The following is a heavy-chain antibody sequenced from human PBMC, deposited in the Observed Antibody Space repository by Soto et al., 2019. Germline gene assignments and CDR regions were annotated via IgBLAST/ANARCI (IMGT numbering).Heavy chain of an antibody. D-gene: IGHD7-27*01. CDR1: GYTFTGYY. J-gene: IGHJ4*02. CDR3: ARGELPGDGWIDY. Sequence: ASVKVSCKASGYTFTGYYMHWVRQAPGQGLEWMGWINPNSGGTNYAQKFQGWVTMTRDTSISTAYMELSRLRSDDTAVYYCARGELPGDGWIDYWGQGTLVTVSS. V-gene: IGHV1-2*04. CDR2: INPNSGGT.